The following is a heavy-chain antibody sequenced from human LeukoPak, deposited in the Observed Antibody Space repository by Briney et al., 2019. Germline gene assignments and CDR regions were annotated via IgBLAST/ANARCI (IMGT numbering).Heavy chain of an antibody. CDR1: GASITYNSYY. D-gene: IGHD2/OR15-2a*01. CDR2: IYYSGST. J-gene: IGHJ4*02. Sequence: SETLSLTCTVSGASITYNSYYWGWIRQPPGEGHEWIGSIYYSGSTHYNPSLKSRVTISVGTSKNQLSLKLSSVTAADTAVYFCARHNGLSGFDYWGQGTLVTVSS. V-gene: IGHV4-39*01. CDR3: ARHNGLSGFDY.